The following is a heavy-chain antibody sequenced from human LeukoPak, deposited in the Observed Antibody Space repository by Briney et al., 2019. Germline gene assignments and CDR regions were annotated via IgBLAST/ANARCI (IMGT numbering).Heavy chain of an antibody. D-gene: IGHD1-26*01. CDR2: IYYSGST. J-gene: IGHJ4*02. CDR1: GGSISSGGYY. CDR3: ARGPRRGSYYAGTVGYYFDY. V-gene: IGHV4-31*03. Sequence: TSSQTLSLTCTVSGGSISSGGYYWSWIRQHPGKGLEWIGYIYYSGSTYYNPSLKSRVTISVDTSKNQFSLKLSSVTAADTAVYYCARGPRRGSYYAGTVGYYFDYWGQGTLVTVSS.